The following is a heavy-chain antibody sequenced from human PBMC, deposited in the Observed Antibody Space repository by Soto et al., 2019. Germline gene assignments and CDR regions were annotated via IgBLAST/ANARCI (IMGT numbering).Heavy chain of an antibody. CDR3: ASPDTTHYYYYGMDV. D-gene: IGHD5-18*01. V-gene: IGHV1-69*13. CDR2: IIPIFGTA. CDR1: GGTFSSYA. Sequence: ASVKVSCKASGGTFSSYAISWVRQAPGQGLEWMGGIIPIFGTANYAQKFQGRVTITADESTSTAYMELSSLRSEDTAVYYCASPDTTHYYYYGMDVWGQGTTVTVSS. J-gene: IGHJ6*02.